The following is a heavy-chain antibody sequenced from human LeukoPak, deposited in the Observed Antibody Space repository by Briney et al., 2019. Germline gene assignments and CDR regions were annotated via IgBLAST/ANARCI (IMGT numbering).Heavy chain of an antibody. CDR2: MNPSSGNT. Sequence: ASVKVSCKASGYSFTNHDISWVRQATGQGLEWMGWMNPSSGNTGYAEKFQGRVTMTRDNSITTAYMELSSLRSEDTAVYYCARNSGLADCWGQGTLVTVSS. J-gene: IGHJ4*02. CDR3: ARNSGLADC. V-gene: IGHV1-8*01. CDR1: GYSFTNHD. D-gene: IGHD5-12*01.